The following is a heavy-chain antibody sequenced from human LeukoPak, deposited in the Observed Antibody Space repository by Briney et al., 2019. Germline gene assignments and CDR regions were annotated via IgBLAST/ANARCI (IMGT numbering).Heavy chain of an antibody. D-gene: IGHD3-10*01. CDR1: GYTFTSYG. Sequence: ASVKVSCKASGYTFTSYGINWVRQAPGQGLEWMGWISAYNGDTNYAQKLQGRVTMTTDTSTSTAYMELRSLRSEDTAVYYCARARPGTMVRGVTKAYYFDYWGQGTLVTVSS. CDR3: ARARPGTMVRGVTKAYYFDY. J-gene: IGHJ4*02. CDR2: ISAYNGDT. V-gene: IGHV1-18*01.